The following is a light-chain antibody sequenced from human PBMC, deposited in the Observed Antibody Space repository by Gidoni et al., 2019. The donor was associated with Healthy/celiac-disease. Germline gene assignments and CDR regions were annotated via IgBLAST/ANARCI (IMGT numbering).Light chain of an antibody. Sequence: QSVLTQPPSVSGAPGQRVTISFTGSSSNIGAVYDVHWYQQLPGTDPKLLFYGNSNRPSGVPDRFSGSKSDTSASLAITGLQAEDEADYYCQSYDSSLSGSTVFGGGTKLTVL. CDR3: QSYDSSLSGSTV. CDR1: SSNIGAVYD. V-gene: IGLV1-40*01. J-gene: IGLJ2*01. CDR2: GNS.